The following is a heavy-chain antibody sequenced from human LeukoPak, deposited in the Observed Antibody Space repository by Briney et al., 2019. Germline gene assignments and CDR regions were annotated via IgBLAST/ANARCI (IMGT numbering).Heavy chain of an antibody. V-gene: IGHV4-59*01. CDR1: GGSISSYY. CDR2: IYYSGST. CDR3: ARGLVDDFVGGGHRHTFDS. Sequence: SETLSLTCTVSGGSISSYYWSWIRQPPGKGLEWIGYIYYSGSTNYNPSLKSRVTISVDTSKNQFSLKLSSVTAADTAVYYCARGLVDDFVGGGHRHTFDSWGQGTLISVSS. J-gene: IGHJ4*02. D-gene: IGHD3-16*01.